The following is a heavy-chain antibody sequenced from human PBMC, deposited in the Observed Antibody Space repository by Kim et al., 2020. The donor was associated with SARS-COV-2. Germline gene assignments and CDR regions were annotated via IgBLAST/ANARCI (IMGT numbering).Heavy chain of an antibody. Sequence: SETLSPTCTVSGDSISNTNYYWAWVRQPPGKGLEWISSIYYTGTSFYKPSLKSRVTISVDTSKNHFSLKVNSVTAADTAVYYCTRETGGSSAASWGQGT. CDR3: TRETGGSSAAS. CDR1: GDSISNTNYY. V-gene: IGHV4-39*02. D-gene: IGHD6-6*01. CDR2: IYYTGTS. J-gene: IGHJ4*02.